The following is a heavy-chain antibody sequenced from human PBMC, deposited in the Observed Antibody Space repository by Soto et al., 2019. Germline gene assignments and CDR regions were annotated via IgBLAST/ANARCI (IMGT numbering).Heavy chain of an antibody. V-gene: IGHV4-30-4*01. CDR1: GGSISSGDYY. J-gene: IGHJ4*02. D-gene: IGHD2-15*01. Sequence: SETLSLTCTVSGGSISSGDYYWSWIRQPPGKGLEWIGYIYYSGSTYYNPSLKSRVTISVDTSKNQFSLKLSSVTAADTAVYYCASLGYCSGGSCPDYWGQGTLVTVSS. CDR3: ASLGYCSGGSCPDY. CDR2: IYYSGST.